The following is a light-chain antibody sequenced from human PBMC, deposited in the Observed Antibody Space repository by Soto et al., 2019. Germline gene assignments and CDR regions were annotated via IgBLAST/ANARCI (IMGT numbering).Light chain of an antibody. CDR2: EVS. CDR3: SSYTSSSTQV. V-gene: IGLV2-14*01. J-gene: IGLJ1*01. Sequence: QSALTQPASVSGSPGQSITISCTGTSSDVGGYNYVSWYQQHPGKAPKLMIYEVSNRPSGVSNRFSGSKSGNTASLTISGLQAEDEAHYYCSSYTSSSTQVLGTGTKVTVL. CDR1: SSDVGGYNY.